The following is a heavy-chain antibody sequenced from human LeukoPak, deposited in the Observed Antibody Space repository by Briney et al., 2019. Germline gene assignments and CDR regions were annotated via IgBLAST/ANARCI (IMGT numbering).Heavy chain of an antibody. CDR1: GGSISSGDYY. Sequence: PSETLSLTCTVSGGSISSGDYYWSWIRQPPGKGLEWIGYIYYSGSTYYNPSLRSRVTISVDTSKNQFSLKLSSVTAADTAVYYCARSGSDWYFDLGGRGTLVTVSS. CDR3: ARSGSDWYFDL. D-gene: IGHD3-10*01. J-gene: IGHJ2*01. V-gene: IGHV4-30-4*08. CDR2: IYYSGST.